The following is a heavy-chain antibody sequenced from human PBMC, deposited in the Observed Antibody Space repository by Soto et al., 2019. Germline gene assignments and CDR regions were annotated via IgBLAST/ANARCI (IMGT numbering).Heavy chain of an antibody. V-gene: IGHV1-46*01. CDR1: GYTFTSYY. CDR3: ARQVDTANYYYGMDV. Sequence: ASVKVSCKASGYTFTSYYMHWLRQAPGQGLEWMGIINPSGGSTSYAQKFQGRVTMTRDTSTSTVYMELSSLRSEDTAVYYCARQVDTANYYYGMDVWGQGTTVTVSS. CDR2: INPSGGST. J-gene: IGHJ6*02. D-gene: IGHD5-18*01.